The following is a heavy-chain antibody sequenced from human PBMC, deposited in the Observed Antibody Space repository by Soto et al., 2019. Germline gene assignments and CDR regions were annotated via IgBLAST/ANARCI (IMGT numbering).Heavy chain of an antibody. J-gene: IGHJ5*02. CDR1: GGSMSRYY. Sequence: SETLSLTCTVSGGSMSRYYWTWIRQPPGEGLEWIGNIHYTGSTNYNPSLKSRVTILLGTSTSQFSLKVSSVTAADTAVYYCARDLTISSTDGPLDPWGHGTLVTVSS. CDR2: IHYTGST. CDR3: ARDLTISSTDGPLDP. D-gene: IGHD1-1*01. V-gene: IGHV4-59*01.